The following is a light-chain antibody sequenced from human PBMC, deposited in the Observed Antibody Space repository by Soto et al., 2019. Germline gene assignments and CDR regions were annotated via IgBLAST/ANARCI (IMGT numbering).Light chain of an antibody. CDR1: SSNIGAGYD. CDR3: QSYDSSRVV. CDR2: GNS. V-gene: IGLV1-40*01. J-gene: IGLJ2*01. Sequence: QSVLTQPPSVSGAPGQRVTISCTGSSSNIGAGYDVHWYQQLPGTAPKLLIYGNSNRPSGVPDRFSGSKSGTSASLAITGLQAEDEADYYCQSYDSSRVVFGGATNLTVL.